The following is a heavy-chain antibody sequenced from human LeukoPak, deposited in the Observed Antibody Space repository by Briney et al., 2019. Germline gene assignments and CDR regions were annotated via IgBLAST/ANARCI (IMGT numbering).Heavy chain of an antibody. D-gene: IGHD2-15*01. CDR2: IYYSGST. Sequence: SETLSLTCTVSGGSISSYYWSWIRQPPGKGLEWIGYIYYSGSTNYNPSLKSRVTISLDTSKNQFSLKLSSVTAADTAVCYCGRVMAGYCSGGSCLLEPYSSGWYPRYYYYYYMDVWGKGTTVTVSS. J-gene: IGHJ6*03. V-gene: IGHV4-59*01. CDR3: GRVMAGYCSGGSCLLEPYSSGWYPRYYYYYYMDV. CDR1: GGSISSYY.